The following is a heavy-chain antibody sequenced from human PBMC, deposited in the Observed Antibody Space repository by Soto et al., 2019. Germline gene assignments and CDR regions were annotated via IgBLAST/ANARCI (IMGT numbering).Heavy chain of an antibody. J-gene: IGHJ6*04. CDR2: IIPIFGPA. CDR1: GGTFSSHS. Sequence: SVKVSCKSSGGTFSSHSINWVRQAPGQGLEWMGGIIPIFGPANFAKKFQGRVTITADESTTTAYMELSSLTSEDTAVYYCATGSFTSTGGRIGYHYNAMDVWGKGTTVTVSS. D-gene: IGHD1-1*01. V-gene: IGHV1-69*13. CDR3: ATGSFTSTGGRIGYHYNAMDV.